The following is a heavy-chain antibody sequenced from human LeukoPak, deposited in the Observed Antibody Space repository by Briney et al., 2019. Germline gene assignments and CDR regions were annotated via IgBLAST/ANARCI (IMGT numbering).Heavy chain of an antibody. J-gene: IGHJ4*02. Sequence: SGGSLRLSCAASGFTFSDYYMSWIRQAPGKGLEWVSYISSSSSYTNYADSVKGRFTISRDNAKNSLYLQMNSLRAEDTAVYYCARDKSGYSGYDPYWGQGTLVTVST. D-gene: IGHD5-12*01. CDR2: ISSSSSYT. V-gene: IGHV3-11*06. CDR1: GFTFSDYY. CDR3: ARDKSGYSGYDPY.